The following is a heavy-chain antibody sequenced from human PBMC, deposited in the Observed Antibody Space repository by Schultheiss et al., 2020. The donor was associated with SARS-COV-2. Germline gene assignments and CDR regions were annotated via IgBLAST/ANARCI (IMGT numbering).Heavy chain of an antibody. J-gene: IGHJ6*02. CDR3: ARGRAYDSSGTYYYYGMDV. V-gene: IGHV4-31*03. CDR1: GGSISSSSYY. D-gene: IGHD3-22*01. CDR2: IYYSGST. Sequence: SETLSLTCTVSGGSISSSSYYWGWIRQHPGKGLEWIGYIYYSGSTYYNPSLKSRVTISVDTSKNQFSLKLSSVTAADTAVYYCARGRAYDSSGTYYYYGMDVWGQGTTVTVSS.